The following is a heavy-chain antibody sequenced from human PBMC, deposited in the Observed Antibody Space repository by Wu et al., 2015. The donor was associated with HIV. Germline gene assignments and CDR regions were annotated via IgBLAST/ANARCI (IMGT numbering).Heavy chain of an antibody. CDR1: GGTFSSYA. J-gene: IGHJ6*02. V-gene: IGHV1-69*13. CDR3: ARDREMATIPVDYYYYGMDV. CDR2: IIPIFGTA. Sequence: QVQLVQSGAEVKKPGSSVKVSCKASGGTFSSYAISWVRQAPGQGLEWMGRIIPIFGTANYAQKFQGRVTITADESTSTAYMELSSLRSEDTAVYYCARDREMATIPVDYYYYGMDVWVQGTTVTVSS. D-gene: IGHD5-24*01.